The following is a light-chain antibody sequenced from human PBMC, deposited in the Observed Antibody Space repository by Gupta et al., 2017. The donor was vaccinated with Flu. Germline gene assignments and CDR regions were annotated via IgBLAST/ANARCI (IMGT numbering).Light chain of an antibody. CDR3: QQSDSIPNT. J-gene: IGKJ5*01. CDR1: QSISSY. V-gene: IGKV1-39*01. CDR2: TAS. Sequence: DIQMTQSPSSLSASVGDRVTITCRPSQSISSYLNWYQQKPGKAPKLLIYTASTLQSGVPSRFSGSGSGTDFTLTISSLQPEDFATYYCQQSDSIPNTFGQGTQVEIK.